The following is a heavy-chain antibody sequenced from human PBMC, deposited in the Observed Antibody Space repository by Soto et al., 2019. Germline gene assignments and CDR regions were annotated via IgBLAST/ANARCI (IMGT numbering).Heavy chain of an antibody. CDR3: ARHETYCSGGSCHGPFFQH. Sequence: PSETLSLTCTVSGGSISSGDYYWSWIRQPPGKGLEWIGYIYYSGSTNYNPSLRSRLTMSVDTSRDQFSLRLSSVTAADTAVYYCARHETYCSGGSCHGPFFQHWGQGTLVTVSS. CDR2: IYYSGST. J-gene: IGHJ1*01. CDR1: GGSISSGDYY. D-gene: IGHD2-15*01. V-gene: IGHV4-30-4*01.